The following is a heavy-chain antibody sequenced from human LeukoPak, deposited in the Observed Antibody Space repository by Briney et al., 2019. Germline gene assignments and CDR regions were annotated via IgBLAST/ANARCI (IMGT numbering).Heavy chain of an antibody. D-gene: IGHD6-13*01. CDR1: GGSFSSYY. Sequence: PSETLSLTCAVYGGSFSSYYWGWIRQPPGKGLEWIGSIYYSGSTYYNPSLKSRVTISVDTSKNQFSLKLSSVTAADTAVYYCARLGDSSSWSLWGQGTLVTVSS. CDR2: IYYSGST. CDR3: ARLGDSSSWSL. V-gene: IGHV4-39*01. J-gene: IGHJ4*02.